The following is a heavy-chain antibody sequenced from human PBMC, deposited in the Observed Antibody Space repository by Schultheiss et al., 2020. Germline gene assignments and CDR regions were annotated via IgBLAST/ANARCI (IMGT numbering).Heavy chain of an antibody. Sequence: GGSLRLSCAASGFTFSNAWMNWVRQAPGKGLEWVSAISGSGGSTYYADSVKGRFTISRDNAKNSLYLQMNSLRAEDTAVYYCASGNTYYYGSGSYYSIWGQGTLVTVSS. D-gene: IGHD3-10*01. CDR3: ASGNTYYYGSGSYYSI. J-gene: IGHJ4*02. V-gene: IGHV3-21*01. CDR1: GFTFSNAW. CDR2: ISGSGGST.